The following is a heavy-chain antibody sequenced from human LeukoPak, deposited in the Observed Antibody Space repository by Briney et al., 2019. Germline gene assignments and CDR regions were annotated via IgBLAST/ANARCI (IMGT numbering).Heavy chain of an antibody. J-gene: IGHJ4*02. D-gene: IGHD3-22*01. CDR1: GFTFHDYA. V-gene: IGHV3-9*01. CDR3: ANGDDSSGYYYTWTY. CDR2: IRWNSGGI. Sequence: PGGSLRLSCAASGFTFHDYAMPWVRQAPGKGLEWVSGIRWNSGGIAYADSVKGRFTISRDNAKNSLYLQMNNLRAEDTALYYCANGDDSSGYYYTWTYWGQGTLVTVSS.